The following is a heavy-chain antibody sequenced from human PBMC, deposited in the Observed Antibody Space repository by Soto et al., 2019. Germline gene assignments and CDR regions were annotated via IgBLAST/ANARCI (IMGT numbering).Heavy chain of an antibody. D-gene: IGHD2-15*01. V-gene: IGHV3-30*04. Sequence: QEQLVESGGGVVQPGRSLRLSCVASGFTFNSHAMDWVRQAPGKGLEWVALISFDGRNEYYADSVKGRFTVSRDNSKNTLYLQMNSLSTEDTAVYYCARNPGVGYCSGGSCYAPDHLGQGTLVTVSS. CDR3: ARNPGVGYCSGGSCYAPDH. CDR2: ISFDGRNE. J-gene: IGHJ4*02. CDR1: GFTFNSHA.